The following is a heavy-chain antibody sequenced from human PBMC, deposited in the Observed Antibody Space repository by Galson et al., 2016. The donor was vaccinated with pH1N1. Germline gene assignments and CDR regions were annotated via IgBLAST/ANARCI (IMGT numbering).Heavy chain of an antibody. D-gene: IGHD3-22*01. CDR2: TYYRSKWYN. V-gene: IGHV6-1*01. Sequence: CAISGDSVSSNSAAWNWIRQSPSRGLEWLGRTYYRSKWYNDYAVSVKSRITINPDTYKSQFSLQLNSVTPEDTAVYYCARGGFYYDSSGPSYGMDVWGQGTTVTVSS. J-gene: IGHJ6*02. CDR3: ARGGFYYDSSGPSYGMDV. CDR1: GDSVSSNSAA.